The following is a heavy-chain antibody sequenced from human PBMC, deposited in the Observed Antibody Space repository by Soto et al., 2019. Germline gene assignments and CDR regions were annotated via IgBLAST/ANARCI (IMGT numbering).Heavy chain of an antibody. CDR3: ARGLYGSGWYWDY. J-gene: IGHJ4*02. V-gene: IGHV1-3*01. CDR1: GYTFTSYA. Sequence: VASVKVSCKASGYTFTSYAMHWVRQAPGQRLEWMGWINAGNGNTKYSQKFQGRVTITRDTSASTAYMELSSLRSEDTAVYYCARGLYGSGWYWDYWGQGTLVTVSS. CDR2: INAGNGNT. D-gene: IGHD6-19*01.